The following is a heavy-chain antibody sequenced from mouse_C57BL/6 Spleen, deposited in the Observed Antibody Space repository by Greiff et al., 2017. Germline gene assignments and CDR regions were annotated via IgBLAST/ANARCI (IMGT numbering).Heavy chain of an antibody. CDR1: GYSFTSYY. D-gene: IGHD4-1*01. CDR2: IYPGSGNT. J-gene: IGHJ3*01. CDR3: ARDWDEGFAY. Sequence: VQLQQSGPELVKPGASVKISCKASGYSFTSYYIHWVKQRPGQGLEWIGWIYPGSGNTKYNEKFKGKATLTADTSSSTAYMQLSSLTSEDSAVYYCARDWDEGFAYWGQGTLVTVSA. V-gene: IGHV1-66*01.